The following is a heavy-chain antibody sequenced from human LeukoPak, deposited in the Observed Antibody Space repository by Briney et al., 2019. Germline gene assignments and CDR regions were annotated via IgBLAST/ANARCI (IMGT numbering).Heavy chain of an antibody. CDR1: GFTFDDYA. V-gene: IGHV3-9*01. CDR2: VDWNSGSV. J-gene: IGHJ4*02. CDR3: VKDRSSSWYSFDY. Sequence: GGSLRLSCTASGFTFDDYAMHWARQAPGKGLEWVSGVDWNSGSVDYADSVKGRFTISRDNAKNSLYLQMNSLRPEDTALYYCVKDRSSSWYSFDYWGQGILVTVSS. D-gene: IGHD6-13*01.